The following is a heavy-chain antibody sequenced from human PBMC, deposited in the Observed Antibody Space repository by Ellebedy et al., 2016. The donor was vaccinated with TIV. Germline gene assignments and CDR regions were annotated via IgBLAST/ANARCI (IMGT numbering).Heavy chain of an antibody. Sequence: GESLKISXAASGFTFSSYAMSWVRQAPGKGLEWVSAISGSGGSTYYADSVKGRFTISRDNSKNTLYLQMNSLRAEDTAVYYCARSGFGDDAFDIWGQGTMVTVSS. J-gene: IGHJ3*02. D-gene: IGHD3-10*01. CDR3: ARSGFGDDAFDI. V-gene: IGHV3-23*01. CDR2: ISGSGGST. CDR1: GFTFSSYA.